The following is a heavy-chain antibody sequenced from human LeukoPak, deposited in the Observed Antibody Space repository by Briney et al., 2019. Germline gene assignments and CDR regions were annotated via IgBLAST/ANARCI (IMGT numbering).Heavy chain of an antibody. Sequence: SETLSRTCTVSGGFINSYYWSWIRQPPGKGLEWIGYIYYSGISNYNPSLKSRVTISVDTSKNQFSLKLSSVTAADTAVYYCARHVGSSWGQGTLVTVSS. CDR1: GGFINSYY. V-gene: IGHV4-59*01. CDR2: IYYSGIS. D-gene: IGHD6-13*01. CDR3: ARHVGSS. J-gene: IGHJ4*02.